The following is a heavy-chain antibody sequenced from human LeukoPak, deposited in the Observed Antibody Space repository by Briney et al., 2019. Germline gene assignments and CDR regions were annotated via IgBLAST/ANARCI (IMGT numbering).Heavy chain of an antibody. CDR2: IYYSGST. D-gene: IGHD2-15*01. CDR1: GGSISSSSYY. J-gene: IGHJ3*02. CDR3: ARDRMQDVVVAALGAFDI. Sequence: SETLSLTCTVSGGSISSSSYYWGWIRQPPGKGLEWIGSIYYSGSTYYNPSLKSRVTISVDTSKNQFSLKLSSVTAADTAVYYCARDRMQDVVVAALGAFDIWGQGTMVTVSS. V-gene: IGHV4-39*07.